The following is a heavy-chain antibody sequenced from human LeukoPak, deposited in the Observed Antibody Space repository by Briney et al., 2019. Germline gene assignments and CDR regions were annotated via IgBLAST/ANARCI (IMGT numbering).Heavy chain of an antibody. CDR1: GGSISSYY. Sequence: PSETLSLTCTVSGGSISSYYWSWIRQPPGKGLEWIGYIYYSGSTNYNPSLKSRVTISVDTSKNQFSLKLSSVTAADTAVYYCARVDWNWYFDLWGRGTLVTASS. D-gene: IGHD3-9*01. V-gene: IGHV4-59*01. CDR2: IYYSGST. CDR3: ARVDWNWYFDL. J-gene: IGHJ2*01.